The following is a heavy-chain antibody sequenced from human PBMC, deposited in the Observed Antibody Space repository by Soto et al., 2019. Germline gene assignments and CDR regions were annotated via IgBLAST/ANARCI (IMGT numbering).Heavy chain of an antibody. CDR1: GGSISSYY. V-gene: IGHV4-59*01. D-gene: IGHD6-19*01. CDR2: IYYSGST. J-gene: IGHJ6*02. Sequence: QVQLQESGPGQVKPSETLSLTCTVSGGSISSYYWSWIRQPPGKGLEWMGYIYYSGSTNYNPSLKSRVSISVDKSKNQFSLKLSSVTAADTAVYYCARVAGTPPPGYYYYGMDVLGQGTTVTFSS. CDR3: ARVAGTPPPGYYYYGMDV.